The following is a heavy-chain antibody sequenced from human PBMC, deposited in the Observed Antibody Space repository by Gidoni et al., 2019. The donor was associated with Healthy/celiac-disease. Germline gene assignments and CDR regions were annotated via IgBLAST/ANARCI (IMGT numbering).Heavy chain of an antibody. CDR2: ISYDGSNK. D-gene: IGHD3-22*01. J-gene: IGHJ3*02. CDR3: ARSPRDYYYDSSGYYYGAFDI. V-gene: IGHV3-30*04. Sequence: QVQLVESGGGVVQPGRSLRLSCAASGFTFSSSALHWVRQAPGKGLEWVAVISYDGSNKYYADSVKGRFTISRDNSKNTLYLQMNSLRAEDTAVYYCARSPRDYYYDSSGYYYGAFDIWGQGTMVTVSS. CDR1: GFTFSSSA.